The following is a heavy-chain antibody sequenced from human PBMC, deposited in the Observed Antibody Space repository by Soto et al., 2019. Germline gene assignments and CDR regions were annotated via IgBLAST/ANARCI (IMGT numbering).Heavy chain of an antibody. CDR1: GGSISSSNW. CDR3: ARDMYSGDDNNYNAMDV. CDR2: IYHSGST. J-gene: IGHJ6*02. D-gene: IGHD2-21*02. V-gene: IGHV4-4*02. Sequence: SETLSLTCAVSGGSISSSNWWSWVRQPPGKGLEWIGEIYHSGSTNYNPSLKSRVTISVDKSKNQFSLKLSSVTAADTAVYYCARDMYSGDDNNYNAMDVWGQGTTVTVSS.